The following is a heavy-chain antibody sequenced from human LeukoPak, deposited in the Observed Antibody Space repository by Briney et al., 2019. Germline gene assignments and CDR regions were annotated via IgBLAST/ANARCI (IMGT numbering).Heavy chain of an antibody. CDR3: ARDGYDYRTEDGY. V-gene: IGHV3-21*01. CDR1: GFTFSSYS. D-gene: IGHD5-12*01. Sequence: GGSLRLSCAASGFTFSSYSMNWVRQAPGKGLEWVSSISSSSSYIYYADSVKGRFTISRDNAKSSLYLQMNSLRAEDTAVYYCARDGYDYRTEDGYWGQGTLVTVSS. J-gene: IGHJ4*02. CDR2: ISSSSSYI.